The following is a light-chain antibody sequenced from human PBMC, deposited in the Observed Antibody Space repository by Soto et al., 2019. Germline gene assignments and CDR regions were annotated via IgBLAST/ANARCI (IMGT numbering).Light chain of an antibody. CDR2: GAS. Sequence: DIQMTQSPSSLSAYVGDRVTITCRASQTITTFLNWYQQRPGKAPKLLVYGASRLYSGVPSMFSASGSGTDFTLTISSLQPEDFATYYCQQSHNLPLTFGGGTKVE. CDR3: QQSHNLPLT. J-gene: IGKJ4*01. CDR1: QTITTF. V-gene: IGKV1-39*01.